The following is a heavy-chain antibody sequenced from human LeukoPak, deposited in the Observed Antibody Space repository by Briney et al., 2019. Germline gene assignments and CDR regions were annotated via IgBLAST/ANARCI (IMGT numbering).Heavy chain of an antibody. V-gene: IGHV4-39*07. CDR1: GGSISSSSYY. Sequence: KPSETLSLTCTVSGGSISSSSYYWGWVRQPPGKGLEWIGSIYYSGSTYYNPSLKSRVTISVDTSKSQFSLKLSSVTAADTAVYYCALTYSKLKAVDPWGQGTLVTVSS. J-gene: IGHJ5*02. CDR2: IYYSGST. CDR3: ALTYSKLKAVDP. D-gene: IGHD3-16*01.